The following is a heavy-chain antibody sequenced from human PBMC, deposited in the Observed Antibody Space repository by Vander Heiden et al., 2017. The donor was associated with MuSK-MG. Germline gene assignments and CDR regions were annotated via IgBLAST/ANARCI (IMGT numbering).Heavy chain of an antibody. CDR3: ARRVGGGGAANIEADAFDI. J-gene: IGHJ3*02. V-gene: IGHV5-51*01. CDR1: GYSFTSYW. CDR2: IYPGDSDT. Sequence: EVQLVQSGAEGKKPGESLKISCKGSGYSFTSYWIGWVRQMPGTGLDWMGIIYPGDSDTRYSPSFQGQVTISADKSISTAYLQWSRLKAPDPPLYYCARRVGGGGAANIEADAFDIWGQGTMVTVSS. D-gene: IGHD2-15*01.